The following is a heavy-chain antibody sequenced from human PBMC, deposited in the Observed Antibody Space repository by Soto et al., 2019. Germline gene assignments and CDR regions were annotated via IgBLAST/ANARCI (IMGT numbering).Heavy chain of an antibody. V-gene: IGHV1-69*06. CDR2: IIPMFGTA. Sequence: SLKVSCKASGGTFSGNAFSWVRQAPGQGLEWVGGIIPMFGTANYAQKFQDRVTFTADKSTNIVYMEVSSLRSEDTAVYYCAEGSPPDYAMDVWGQGTAVTVSS. CDR3: AEGSPPDYAMDV. D-gene: IGHD3-10*01. J-gene: IGHJ6*02. CDR1: GGTFSGNA.